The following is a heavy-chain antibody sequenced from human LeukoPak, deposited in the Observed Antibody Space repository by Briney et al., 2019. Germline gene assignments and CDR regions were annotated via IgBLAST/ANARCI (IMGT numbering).Heavy chain of an antibody. D-gene: IGHD6-19*01. CDR2: INHSGST. CDR1: GGSFSGYY. Sequence: SETLSLTCAVYGGSFSGYYWSWIRQPPGKGLEWIGEINHSGSTNYNPSLKSRVTISVDTSKNQFSLKLSSVTAADTAVYYCARHIRKRGIAVAGTPGWFDPWGQGTLVTVSS. CDR3: ARHIRKRGIAVAGTPGWFDP. J-gene: IGHJ5*02. V-gene: IGHV4-34*01.